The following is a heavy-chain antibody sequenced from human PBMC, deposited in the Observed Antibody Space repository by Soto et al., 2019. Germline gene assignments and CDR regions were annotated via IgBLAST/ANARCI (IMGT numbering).Heavy chain of an antibody. Sequence: EVQLVESGGGLIQPGGSLRLSCAASGFTVSSNYMSWVRQAPGKGLEWVSVIYSGGSTYYAESLKCRFTISRENSKTKMYIKMNSLRAEDTAVYYCARENGDSSHWGQGTLVTVSS. CDR1: GFTVSSNY. J-gene: IGHJ1*01. CDR3: ARENGDSSH. D-gene: IGHD4-17*01. V-gene: IGHV3-53*01. CDR2: IYSGGST.